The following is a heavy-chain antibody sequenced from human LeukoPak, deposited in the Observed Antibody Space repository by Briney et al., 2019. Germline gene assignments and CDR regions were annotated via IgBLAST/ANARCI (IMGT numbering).Heavy chain of an antibody. CDR3: ARVRSVVVVVAATPGANWFDP. CDR1: GYTFTGYY. CDR2: INPSGGST. J-gene: IGHJ5*02. D-gene: IGHD2-15*01. V-gene: IGHV1-46*01. Sequence: GASVKVSCKASGYTFTGYYMHWVRQAPGQGLEWMGWINPSGGSTSYAQKFQGRVTMTRDTSTSTVYMELSSLRSEDTAVYYCARVRSVVVVVAATPGANWFDPWGQGTLVTVSS.